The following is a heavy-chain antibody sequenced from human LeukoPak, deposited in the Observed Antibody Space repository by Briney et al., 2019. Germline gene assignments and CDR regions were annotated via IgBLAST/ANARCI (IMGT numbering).Heavy chain of an antibody. CDR3: ARSPLRSGYYRPYYYYYYMDV. D-gene: IGHD3-3*01. CDR2: IYSGGST. Sequence: PGGSLRLSCAASGFTVSSNYMSWVRQAPGKGLEWVSVIYSGGSTYYADSVKGRFTISRDNSKNTLYLQMNSLRAEDTAVYYCARSPLRSGYYRPYYYYYYMDVWGKGTTVTISS. J-gene: IGHJ6*03. V-gene: IGHV3-66*01. CDR1: GFTVSSNY.